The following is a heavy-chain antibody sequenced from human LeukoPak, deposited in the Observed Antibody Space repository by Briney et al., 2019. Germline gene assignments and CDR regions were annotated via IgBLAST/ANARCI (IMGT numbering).Heavy chain of an antibody. CDR3: ASHQGVVVAATEPYFDY. V-gene: IGHV1-69*04. CDR1: GGTFSSYA. D-gene: IGHD2-15*01. Sequence: SVKVSCKASGGTFSSYAISWVRQAPGQGLEWMGRIIPILGIANYAQKFQGRVTITADKSTSTAYMELSSLRSEDTAVYYCASHQGVVVAATEPYFDYWGQGTLVTVSS. J-gene: IGHJ4*02. CDR2: IIPILGIA.